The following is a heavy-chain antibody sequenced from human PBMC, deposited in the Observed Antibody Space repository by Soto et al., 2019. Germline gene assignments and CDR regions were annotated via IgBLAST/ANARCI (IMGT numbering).Heavy chain of an antibody. J-gene: IGHJ5*02. CDR1: GGSISSYF. CDR3: ARHPSDFWFDP. D-gene: IGHD2-21*02. V-gene: IGHV4-39*01. CDR2: IYYSGST. Sequence: PSETLSVTWTVSGGSISSYFWGWIRQPPGKGLEWIGSIYYSGSTYYNPSLKSRVTVSVDTSKNQFSLKLSSVTAADTAVYYCARHPSDFWFDPWGQGTLVTVSS.